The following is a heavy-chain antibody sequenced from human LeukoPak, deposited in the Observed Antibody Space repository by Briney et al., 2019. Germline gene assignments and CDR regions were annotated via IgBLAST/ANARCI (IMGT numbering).Heavy chain of an antibody. CDR3: ARRNDFDI. J-gene: IGHJ3*02. V-gene: IGHV4-59*08. Sequence: PSETLSLTCTVSGGSISGDHWNWIRQPPGKGLEWIGNIYYSGNTNYNPSLKSRVTISVDTSKNQFSLKLSSVTAADTAVYYCARRNDFDIWGQGTMVTVPS. CDR2: IYYSGNT. CDR1: GGSISGDH.